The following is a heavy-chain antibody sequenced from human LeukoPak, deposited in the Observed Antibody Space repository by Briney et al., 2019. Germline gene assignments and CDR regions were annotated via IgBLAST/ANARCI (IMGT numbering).Heavy chain of an antibody. CDR2: ISYDGSNK. CDR1: GFTFSNYA. V-gene: IGHV3-30-3*01. Sequence: PGRSLRLSCAASGFTFSNYAMHWVRQAPGKGLEWVALISYDGSNKCYADSVKGRFTISRDNSKNTLYLQMNSLRGEDTAVYYCARGAPRNYDLWSVPFDYWGQGSLVTVSS. J-gene: IGHJ4*02. D-gene: IGHD3-3*01. CDR3: ARGAPRNYDLWSVPFDY.